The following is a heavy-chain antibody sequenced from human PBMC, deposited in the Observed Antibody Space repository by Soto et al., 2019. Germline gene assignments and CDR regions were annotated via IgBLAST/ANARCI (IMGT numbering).Heavy chain of an antibody. D-gene: IGHD3-3*01. Sequence: ASVKVSCKASGYTFTSYDINWVRQATGQGLERMGWMNPNSGNTGYAQKFQGRVTMTRNTSISTAYMELSSLRSEDTAVYYCARRSGGGFYYDFWSGYYRNWFGPWGQGTLVTVSS. CDR2: MNPNSGNT. J-gene: IGHJ5*02. CDR3: ARRSGGGFYYDFWSGYYRNWFGP. V-gene: IGHV1-8*01. CDR1: GYTFTSYD.